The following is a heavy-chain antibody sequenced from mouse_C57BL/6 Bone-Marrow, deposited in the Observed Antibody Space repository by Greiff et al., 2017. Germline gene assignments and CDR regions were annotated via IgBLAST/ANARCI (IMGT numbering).Heavy chain of an antibody. CDR1: GYSFTDYN. CDR2: INPNYGTT. Sequence: FQLQQSGPELVKPGASVKISCKASGYSFTDYNMNGVKQSNGKSLEWIGVINPNYGTTSYNQKFKGKATLTVYQSASTSYRQLNSLTSEDSAVYYCARGENYAWFAYWGQGTLVTVSA. J-gene: IGHJ3*01. CDR3: ARGENYAWFAY. D-gene: IGHD2-4*01. V-gene: IGHV1-39*01.